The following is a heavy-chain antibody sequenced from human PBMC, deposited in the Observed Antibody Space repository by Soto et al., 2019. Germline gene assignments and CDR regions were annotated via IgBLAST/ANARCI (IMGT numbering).Heavy chain of an antibody. V-gene: IGHV5-10-1*01. CDR1: GYSFTNYW. D-gene: IGHD3-3*01. CDR3: AKFSDRSYYYYGMDV. CDR2: IDPSDSYT. J-gene: IGHJ6*02. Sequence: GESLKISCKASGYSFTNYWITWVRQMPGKGLEWMGRIDPSDSYTNYSPSFQGHVTISADRSISTAYLQWRSLKASDTAMYYCAKFSDRSYYYYGMDVWGQGTTVTVSS.